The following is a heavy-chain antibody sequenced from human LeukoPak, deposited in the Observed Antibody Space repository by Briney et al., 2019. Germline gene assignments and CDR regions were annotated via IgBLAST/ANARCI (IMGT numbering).Heavy chain of an antibody. J-gene: IGHJ4*02. CDR1: GGSISSYY. D-gene: IGHD3-16*01. CDR3: AREGAGRGSFDY. Sequence: SGTLSLTCTVSGGSISSYYWSWIRQPPGKGLEWIGYIYYSGSTNYNPSLKSRVTISVDTSKNRFSLKLSSVTAADTAVYYCAREGAGRGSFDYWGQGTLVTVSS. CDR2: IYYSGST. V-gene: IGHV4-59*01.